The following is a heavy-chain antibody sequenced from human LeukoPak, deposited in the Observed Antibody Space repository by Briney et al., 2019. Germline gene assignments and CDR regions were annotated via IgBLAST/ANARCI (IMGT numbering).Heavy chain of an antibody. CDR1: GGSFSGYY. J-gene: IGHJ4*02. Sequence: SETLSLTCAVYGGSFSGYYWSWIRQPPGKGLEWIGEINHSGSTNYNPSLKSRVTISVDTSKNQFSLKLSSVTAADTAVYHCARAGSWVYFDYWGQGTLVTVSS. V-gene: IGHV4-34*01. CDR2: INHSGST. CDR3: ARAGSWVYFDY. D-gene: IGHD6-13*01.